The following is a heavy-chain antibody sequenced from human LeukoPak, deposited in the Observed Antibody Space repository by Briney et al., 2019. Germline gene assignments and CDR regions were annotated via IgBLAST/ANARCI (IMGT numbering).Heavy chain of an antibody. J-gene: IGHJ4*02. D-gene: IGHD2-15*01. Sequence: GGSLRLSCAASGFTFSSYSMNWVRQAPGKGLEWVSLISSSSYIYYADSVKGRFTISRDNAKSSLYLQMNSLRVEDTAVYYCATLSVVVLPAELNWGQGTLVTVSS. CDR2: ISSSSYI. CDR3: ATLSVVVLPAELN. CDR1: GFTFSSYS. V-gene: IGHV3-21*04.